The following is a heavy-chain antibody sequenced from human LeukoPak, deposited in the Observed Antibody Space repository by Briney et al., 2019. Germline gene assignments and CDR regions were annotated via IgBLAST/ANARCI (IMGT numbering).Heavy chain of an antibody. D-gene: IGHD3-9*01. V-gene: IGHV4-59*12. CDR1: GGSISSYY. Sequence: SETLSLTCTVSGGSISSYYWTWIRQPPGKGLEWVGYIYYSGNTNYNPSLRSRVTMSVDTSKNQFSLKLSSVTAADTAVYYCARFTDILTGYGFDYWGQGTLVTVSS. CDR3: ARFTDILTGYGFDY. J-gene: IGHJ4*02. CDR2: IYYSGNT.